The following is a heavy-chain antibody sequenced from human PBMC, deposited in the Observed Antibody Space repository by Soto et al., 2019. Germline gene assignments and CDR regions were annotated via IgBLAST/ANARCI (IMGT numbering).Heavy chain of an antibody. CDR3: ARGGSGWYKDGMDV. V-gene: IGHV3-30-3*01. D-gene: IGHD6-19*01. Sequence: QVQLVESGGGVVQPGRSLRLSCAASGFTFSSYAMHWVRQAPGKGLEWVAVISYDGSNKYYADSVKGRFTISRDNSKNTLYLPMNSLRAEDTAVYYCARGGSGWYKDGMDVWGQWTTVTVSS. CDR1: GFTFSSYA. CDR2: ISYDGSNK. J-gene: IGHJ6*02.